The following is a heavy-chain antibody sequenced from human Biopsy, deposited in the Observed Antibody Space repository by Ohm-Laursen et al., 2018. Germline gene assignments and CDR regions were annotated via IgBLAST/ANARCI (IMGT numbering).Heavy chain of an antibody. Sequence: SLRLSCAASGFSFSDYGMHWVRQAPGRGLEWVAVIWYDGTNKYYAESVEGRFTISRDNSKNMVYLQMGSPTVEDTAVYYCARGSHYYDGSGFYSFDNWGQGTLVTVSS. CDR2: IWYDGTNK. J-gene: IGHJ4*02. D-gene: IGHD3-22*01. CDR3: ARGSHYYDGSGFYSFDN. CDR1: GFSFSDYG. V-gene: IGHV3-33*01.